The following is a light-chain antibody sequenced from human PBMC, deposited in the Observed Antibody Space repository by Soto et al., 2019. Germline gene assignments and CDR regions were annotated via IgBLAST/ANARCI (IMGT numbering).Light chain of an antibody. CDR1: QSSSTC. CDR3: QQYNSYSEA. J-gene: IGKJ1*01. V-gene: IGKV1-5*03. CDR2: KAS. Sequence: DIKMTPSPSTLSASVGDRVASCCRASQSSSTCLAWYQQKPGKAPKLLIYKASTLASGVPSRISGSGSGTEFTLTISSLQPDDFAAYYCQQYNSYSEAFGQGTKVDI.